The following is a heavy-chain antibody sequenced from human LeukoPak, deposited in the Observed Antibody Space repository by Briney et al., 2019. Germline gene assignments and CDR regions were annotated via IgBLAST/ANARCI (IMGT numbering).Heavy chain of an antibody. CDR1: GGSISSYY. J-gene: IGHJ4*02. CDR2: IYYSGST. CDR3: ARDAYSGNARIY. D-gene: IGHD1-26*01. V-gene: IGHV4-59*01. Sequence: SETLSLTCTVSGGSISSYYWSWIRQPPGKGLEWIGYIYYSGSTNYNPSLKSRVTISVDTSKNQFSLKLSSVTAADTAVYYCARDAYSGNARIYWGQGTLVTVSS.